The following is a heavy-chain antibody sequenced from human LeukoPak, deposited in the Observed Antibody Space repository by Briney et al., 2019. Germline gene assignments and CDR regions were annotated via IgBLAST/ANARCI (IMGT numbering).Heavy chain of an antibody. J-gene: IGHJ6*02. D-gene: IGHD4-17*01. Sequence: KPSETLSLTCTVSGGSISSYYWSWIRQPPGKGLEWIGYIYYSGSTNYNPSLKSRVTMSVDTSKNQFSLKLSSVTAADTAVYYCARGDYLSYYYYGMDVWGQGTTVTVSS. V-gene: IGHV4-59*12. CDR3: ARGDYLSYYYYGMDV. CDR2: IYYSGST. CDR1: GGSISSYY.